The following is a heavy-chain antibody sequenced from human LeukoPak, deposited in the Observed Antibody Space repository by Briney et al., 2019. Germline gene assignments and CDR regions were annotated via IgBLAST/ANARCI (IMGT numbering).Heavy chain of an antibody. V-gene: IGHV4-39*01. D-gene: IGHD6-13*01. CDR1: GGSISSSSYY. J-gene: IGHJ5*02. CDR2: IYYSGST. Sequence: SETLSLTCTVSGGSISSSSYYWGWIRQPPGKGLEWIGSIYYSGSTYYNPSLKSRVTISVDTSKNQFSLRLNSVTAADTAVYYCARQPCSSSSSFDPWGQGTLVTVSS. CDR3: ARQPCSSSSSFDP.